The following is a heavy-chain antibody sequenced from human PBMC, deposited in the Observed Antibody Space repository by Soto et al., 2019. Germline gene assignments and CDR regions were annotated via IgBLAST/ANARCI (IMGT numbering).Heavy chain of an antibody. CDR2: INPTGGST. J-gene: IGHJ4*02. CDR3: ARELPDGLGY. CDR1: RYTFTSYY. D-gene: IGHD3-16*01. V-gene: IGHV1-46*01. Sequence: SVKVSCQASRYTFTSYYMHWVRQAPGQGLEWMGIINPTGGSTTYAQKFQGRVTMTRDTSTSTVYMELSSLRSEDTAVYYCARELPDGLGYWSQGTLVTVSS.